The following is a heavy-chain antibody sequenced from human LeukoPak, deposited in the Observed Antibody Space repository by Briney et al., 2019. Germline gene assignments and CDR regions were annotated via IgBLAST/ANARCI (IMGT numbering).Heavy chain of an antibody. V-gene: IGHV1-2*02. CDR1: GSTFTVYY. Sequence: GASVKVSFKSSGSTFTVYYMHWVRQAPGPGLEWMGWINSNSGGTNYAQKFQGRVTMTRATSTTTAYMELNRLRSDDTAVYYCARVRRPEYSSSSYYYYMDVWGKGTTVTVSS. CDR3: ARVRRPEYSSSSYYYYMDV. D-gene: IGHD6-6*01. J-gene: IGHJ6*03. CDR2: INSNSGGT.